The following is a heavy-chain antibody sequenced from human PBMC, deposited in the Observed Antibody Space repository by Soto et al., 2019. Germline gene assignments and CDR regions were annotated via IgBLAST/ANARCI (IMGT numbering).Heavy chain of an antibody. CDR2: IIGSGGST. CDR3: LLQGASYFDY. J-gene: IGHJ4*02. CDR1: GFTLSSYA. D-gene: IGHD3-22*01. Sequence: VGSLILSCSASGFTLSSYAMSWVRQAPGKGLEWVSAIIGSGGSTYYADSVKGRFTISRDNSKNTLYLQMNSLRAEDTAVYYCLLQGASYFDYWGQGTLVTVSS. V-gene: IGHV3-23*01.